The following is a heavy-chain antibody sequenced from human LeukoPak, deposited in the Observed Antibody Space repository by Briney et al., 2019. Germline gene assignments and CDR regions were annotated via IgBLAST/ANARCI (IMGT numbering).Heavy chain of an antibody. J-gene: IGHJ4*02. V-gene: IGHV3-21*01. CDR1: GVTFRSNN. CDR2: ISGSGSYI. D-gene: IGHD6-13*01. Sequence: GGSLILSCATSGVTFRSNNMNWVRQAPGKGLEWVSSISGSGSYIFYADSVKGRFTISRDTAENSLYLQMNSLRAEDTAIYYCARGSGSSSWYNYFDYWGQGTLVTGSS. CDR3: ARGSGSSSWYNYFDY.